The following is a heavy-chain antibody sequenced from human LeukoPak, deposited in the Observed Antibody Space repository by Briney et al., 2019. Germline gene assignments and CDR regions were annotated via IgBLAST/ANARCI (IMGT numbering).Heavy chain of an antibody. J-gene: IGHJ4*02. CDR2: ISGSGGST. Sequence: GGSLRLSCAASGFTFSSYAMSWVRQALGKGLEWVSAISGSGGSTYYADSVKGRFTISRDNSKNTLYLQMNSLRAEDTAVYYCAKGGYCSGGSCYAVGPTDLYFDYWGQGTLVTVSS. CDR1: GFTFSSYA. V-gene: IGHV3-23*01. CDR3: AKGGYCSGGSCYAVGPTDLYFDY. D-gene: IGHD2-15*01.